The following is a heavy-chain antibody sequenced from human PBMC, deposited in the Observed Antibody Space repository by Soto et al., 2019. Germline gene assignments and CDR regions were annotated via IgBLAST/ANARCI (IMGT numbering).Heavy chain of an antibody. CDR2: INHSGST. Sequence: QVQLQQWGAGLLKPSETLSLTCAVYGGSFSGYYWSWIRQPPGKGLEWIGEINHSGSTNYKPSLKSRVTISVDTSKNQFSLKLSSVTAADTAVYYCARVYCSGGTCYFVDYWGQGTLVTVSS. D-gene: IGHD2-15*01. V-gene: IGHV4-34*01. J-gene: IGHJ4*02. CDR1: GGSFSGYY. CDR3: ARVYCSGGTCYFVDY.